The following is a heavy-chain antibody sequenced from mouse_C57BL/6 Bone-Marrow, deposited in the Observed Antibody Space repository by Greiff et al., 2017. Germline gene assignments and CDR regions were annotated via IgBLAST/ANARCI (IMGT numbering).Heavy chain of an antibody. Sequence: EVKLVESGGGLVQPGGSLKLSCAASGFTFSDYYMYWVRQTPEKRLEWVAYISNGGGSTYYPDTVKGRFTISRDNAKNTLYLQMSRLKSEDTAMYYCARPLYYDYDAWFAYWGQGTLVTVSA. J-gene: IGHJ3*01. D-gene: IGHD2-4*01. CDR2: ISNGGGST. CDR3: ARPLYYDYDAWFAY. V-gene: IGHV5-12*01. CDR1: GFTFSDYY.